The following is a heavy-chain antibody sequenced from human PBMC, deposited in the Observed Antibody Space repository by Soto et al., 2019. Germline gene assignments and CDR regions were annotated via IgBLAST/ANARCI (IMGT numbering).Heavy chain of an antibody. CDR1: WFNLDGFA. Sequence: VGSLKVSWVASWFNLDGFAMNWVRQAPGKGLEWVSYISSSSGKIDYADSVKGRFTISRDNAKNSLFLQMNSLRDEDTAVYYCARDPSYGSSWYYDFDYWGQGTPVTVSS. D-gene: IGHD6-13*01. CDR3: ARDPSYGSSWYYDFDY. V-gene: IGHV3-48*02. J-gene: IGHJ4*02. CDR2: ISSSSGKI.